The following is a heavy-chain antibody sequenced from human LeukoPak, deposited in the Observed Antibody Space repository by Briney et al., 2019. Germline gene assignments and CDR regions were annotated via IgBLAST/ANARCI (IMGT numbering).Heavy chain of an antibody. J-gene: IGHJ4*02. Sequence: ASVKVSFKCSVYTLIELSMHWVRPARGRGRAGMGGFDTEDGETIYAKKFKGRVTMTEETSTDTAYMELSSLRSEDTAVYYCATDPAYCGGDCYWVYWGQGTLVTVSS. CDR1: VYTLIELS. V-gene: IGHV1-24*01. CDR2: FDTEDGET. D-gene: IGHD2-21*01. CDR3: ATDPAYCGGDCYWVY.